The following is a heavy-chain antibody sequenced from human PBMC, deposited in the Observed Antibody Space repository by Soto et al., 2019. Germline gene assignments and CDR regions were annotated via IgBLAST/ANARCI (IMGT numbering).Heavy chain of an antibody. Sequence: EVRLLEAGGGLKQPGGSLRLSCAASGFTFKESAMNWVRQAPGKGLEWVASISDTGASTWYAESVRGRLSISRDSSKNTLYLRMNSLRGEDTAVYYCAKGRGSGWAWYFDNWGQGTLVTVSS. D-gene: IGHD6-19*01. CDR3: AKGRGSGWAWYFDN. V-gene: IGHV3-23*01. CDR2: ISDTGAST. CDR1: GFTFKESA. J-gene: IGHJ4*02.